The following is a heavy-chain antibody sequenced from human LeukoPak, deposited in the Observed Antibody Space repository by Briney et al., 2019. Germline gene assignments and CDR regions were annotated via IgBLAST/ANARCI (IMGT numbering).Heavy chain of an antibody. J-gene: IGHJ4*02. D-gene: IGHD2-21*01. CDR1: GFTVSSNY. Sequence: PGGSLRLSCAASGFTVSSNYMSWVRQAPGKGLEWVSVIYSGGSTYYADSVKGRFTISRDNSENTLYLQMNSLRAEDTAVYYCAKALRIAHFDYWGQGALVTVSS. CDR3: AKALRIAHFDY. CDR2: IYSGGST. V-gene: IGHV3-53*01.